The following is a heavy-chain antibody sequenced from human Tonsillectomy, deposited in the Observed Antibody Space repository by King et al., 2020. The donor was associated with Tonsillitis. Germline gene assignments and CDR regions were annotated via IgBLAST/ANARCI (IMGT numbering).Heavy chain of an antibody. CDR1: GFTFEDYA. V-gene: IGHV3-9*01. J-gene: IGHJ3*02. CDR2: CRWESVSS. CDR3: ARMKEGAFDI. Sequence: VQLVESGGGLVQPGRSLRLSCAASGFTFEDYAMHWVRQGPGKGLEWVSGCRWESVSSAHVDSLKGRFTISRDNAKKSLYLQMQSLRGDDTALYFCARMKEGAFDIWGKGTMVIVS.